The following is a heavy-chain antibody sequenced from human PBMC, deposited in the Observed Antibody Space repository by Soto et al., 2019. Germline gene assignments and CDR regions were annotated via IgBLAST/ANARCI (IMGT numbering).Heavy chain of an antibody. Sequence: GGSLRLSCAASGFTFSSYGMHWVRQAPGKGLEWVAVISYDGSNKYYADSVKGRFTISRDNSKNTLYLQMNSLRAEDTAVYYCANGLGYCSGGSCHDSFEFDYWGQGTLVTVSS. CDR3: ANGLGYCSGGSCHDSFEFDY. J-gene: IGHJ4*02. CDR1: GFTFSSYG. CDR2: ISYDGSNK. V-gene: IGHV3-30*18. D-gene: IGHD2-15*01.